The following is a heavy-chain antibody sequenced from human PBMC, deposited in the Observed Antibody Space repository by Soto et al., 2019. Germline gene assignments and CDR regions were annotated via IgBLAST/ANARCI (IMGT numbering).Heavy chain of an antibody. CDR3: AKSAMVRGGGWFDP. J-gene: IGHJ5*02. CDR1: RFTFSTYA. Sequence: EVQLLESGGGLVQPGGSLRLSCAASRFTFSTYAMSWVRQAPGKGLEWVSDISGSGGNTYYADSVKGRFTISRDNSKNTLYLQMTSRRAEDTAVYYWAKSAMVRGGGWFDPWGQGTLVTVSS. CDR2: ISGSGGNT. D-gene: IGHD3-10*01. V-gene: IGHV3-23*01.